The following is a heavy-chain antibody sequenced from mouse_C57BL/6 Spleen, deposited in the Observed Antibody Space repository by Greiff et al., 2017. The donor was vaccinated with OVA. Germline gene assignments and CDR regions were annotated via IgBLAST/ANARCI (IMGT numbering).Heavy chain of an antibody. D-gene: IGHD1-1*01. CDR1: GFTFSSYA. J-gene: IGHJ1*03. V-gene: IGHV5-4*01. CDR2: ISDGGSYT. Sequence: EVQLVESGGGLVKPGGSLKLSCAASGFTFSSYAMSWVRQTPEKRLEWVATISDGGSYTYYPDNVKGRFTISRDNAKNNLYLQMSHLKSEDTAMYYCARDNYGGYFDFWGTGTTVTVSS. CDR3: ARDNYGGYFDF.